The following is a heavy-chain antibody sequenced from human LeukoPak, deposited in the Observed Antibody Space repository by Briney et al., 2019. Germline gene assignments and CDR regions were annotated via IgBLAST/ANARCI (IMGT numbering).Heavy chain of an antibody. CDR2: INHSGST. D-gene: IGHD5-18*01. V-gene: IGHV4-34*01. CDR3: VRMEDTAMAHFDY. J-gene: IGHJ4*02. CDR1: GGSFSGYY. Sequence: PSETLSLTCAVYGGSFSGYYWSWIRQPPGKGLEWIGEINHSGSTNHNPSLKSRVTISVDTSKNQFSLKLSSVTAADTAVYYCVRMEDTAMAHFDYWGQGTLVTVSS.